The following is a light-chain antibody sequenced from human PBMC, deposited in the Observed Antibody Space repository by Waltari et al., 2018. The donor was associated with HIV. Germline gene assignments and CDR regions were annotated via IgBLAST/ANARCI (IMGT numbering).Light chain of an antibody. CDR1: SSNLGNNF. CDR3: ATWDRSLSRVI. CDR2: DNN. J-gene: IGLJ2*01. V-gene: IGLV1-51*01. Sequence: QSVFTQPPSVSAAPRQKVTISCSGTSSNLGNNFVSWYQQLPGTAPKLLIYDNNKRPSGIPDRFSGSKSGTSATLGITGLQTGDEADYFCATWDRSLSRVIFGGGTRLTVL.